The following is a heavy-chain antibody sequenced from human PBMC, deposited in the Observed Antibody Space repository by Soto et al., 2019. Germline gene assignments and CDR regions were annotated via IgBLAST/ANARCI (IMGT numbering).Heavy chain of an antibody. J-gene: IGHJ4*02. CDR2: IYYSGST. CDR1: GGSINTSPYY. V-gene: IGHV4-39*01. Sequence: QLQLQESGPGLVKPSETLSLTCTVSGGSINTSPYYWGWIRQPPGKGLEWIGNIYYSGSTYYNPFRKSRVTISVDTSKNHFSLKVRSVTASDTAVYYCARHNGSGWYPLDYWGQGTLVTVSS. CDR3: ARHNGSGWYPLDY. D-gene: IGHD6-19*01.